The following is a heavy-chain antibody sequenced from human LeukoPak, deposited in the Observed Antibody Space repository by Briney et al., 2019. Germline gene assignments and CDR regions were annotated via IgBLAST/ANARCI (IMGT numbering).Heavy chain of an antibody. CDR1: GGSISSYY. V-gene: IGHV4-59*01. Sequence: SETLSLTCTVSGGSISSYYWSWIRQPPGKGLEWIGYIYYSGSTNYNPSLKSRVTISVDTSKNQFSLKLSSVTAADTAVYYCARASQARFKSSWFDPWGQGTLVTVSS. D-gene: IGHD3-3*01. J-gene: IGHJ5*02. CDR2: IYYSGST. CDR3: ARASQARFKSSWFDP.